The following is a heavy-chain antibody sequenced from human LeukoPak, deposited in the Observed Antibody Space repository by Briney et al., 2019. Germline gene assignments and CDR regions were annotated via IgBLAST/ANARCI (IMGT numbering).Heavy chain of an antibody. J-gene: IGHJ6*02. CDR3: AKRGYSGYDWDDYYYGMDV. V-gene: IGHV3-30*18. CDR1: GFTLRTYG. CDR2: ISYDGSNK. Sequence: GGSLRLSCAASGFTLRTYGMHWVRQAPGKGLEWVAVISYDGSNKYYADSVKGRFTISRDNSKNTLYLQMNSLRGEDTAVYYCAKRGYSGYDWDDYYYGMDVWGQGTTVTVSS. D-gene: IGHD5-12*01.